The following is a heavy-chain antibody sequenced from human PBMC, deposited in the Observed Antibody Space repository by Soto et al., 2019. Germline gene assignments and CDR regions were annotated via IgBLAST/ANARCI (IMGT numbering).Heavy chain of an antibody. CDR3: ASAGSGYDH. CDR1: GFIFSSYA. D-gene: IGHD5-12*01. V-gene: IGHV3-64*01. Sequence: EVHLVESGGGLVQPGGSLRLSCAASGFIFSSYAMHWVRQAPGKGLEYVSAINPNGDRTYYANSVKGRFTISRDNSKSTLYLQMGSLRAEDMAVYYCASAGSGYDHWDQGTLVTVSS. CDR2: INPNGDRT. J-gene: IGHJ5*02.